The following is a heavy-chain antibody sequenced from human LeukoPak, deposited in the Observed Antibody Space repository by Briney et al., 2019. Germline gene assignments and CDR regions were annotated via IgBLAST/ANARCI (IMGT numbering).Heavy chain of an antibody. D-gene: IGHD3-22*01. CDR2: IKQDGSEK. CDR1: GFTFSSYW. Sequence: TGGSLRLSCAASGFTFSSYWMSWVRQAPGKGLEWVANIKQDGSEKYYVDSVKGRFTISRDNAKNSLYLQMNSLRAEDTAVYYCARDQGHYYDSSGYPDYWGQGTLVTVSS. J-gene: IGHJ4*02. CDR3: ARDQGHYYDSSGYPDY. V-gene: IGHV3-7*01.